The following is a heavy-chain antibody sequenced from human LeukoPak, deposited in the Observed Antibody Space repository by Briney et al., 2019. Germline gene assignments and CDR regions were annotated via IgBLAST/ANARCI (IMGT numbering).Heavy chain of an antibody. CDR2: MNTNSGNT. D-gene: IGHD5-24*01. CDR3: ARGRRRDGYSY. Sequence: ASVKVSCKASGYTFTSYDINWVRQATGQGLEWMGFMNTNSGNTGYAQKFQGRVTMTRNTSISTAYMELSSLRSEDTAVYYCARGRRRDGYSYWGQGTLVTVSS. V-gene: IGHV1-8*01. CDR1: GYTFTSYD. J-gene: IGHJ4*02.